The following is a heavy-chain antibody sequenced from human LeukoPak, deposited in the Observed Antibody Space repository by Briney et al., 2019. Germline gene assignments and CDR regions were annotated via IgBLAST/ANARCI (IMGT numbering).Heavy chain of an antibody. J-gene: IGHJ3*02. CDR3: ARVRGSGSYVKNDAFDI. CDR1: GYTFTGYY. CDR2: INPNSGGT. D-gene: IGHD1-26*01. Sequence: GASVKVSCKASGYTFTGYYMHWVRQAPGQGLEWMEWINPNSGGTNYAQKFQGRVTMTRDTSISTAYMELSRLRSDDTAVYYCARVRGSGSYVKNDAFDIWGQGTMVTVSS. V-gene: IGHV1-2*02.